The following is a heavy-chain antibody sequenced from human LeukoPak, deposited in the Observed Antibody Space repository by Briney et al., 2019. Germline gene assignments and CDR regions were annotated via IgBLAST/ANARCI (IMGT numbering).Heavy chain of an antibody. CDR1: GGSFSGYY. V-gene: IGHV4-34*01. CDR2: IYYSGST. J-gene: IGHJ4*02. D-gene: IGHD7-27*01. Sequence: SETLSLTCAVYGGSFSGYYWSWIRQPPGKGLEWIGYIYYSGSTYYNPSLKSRVTILIDTSKNQFSLKLSSVTAADTAVYYCAKRGNWGFFDYWGQGTLVTVSS. CDR3: AKRGNWGFFDY.